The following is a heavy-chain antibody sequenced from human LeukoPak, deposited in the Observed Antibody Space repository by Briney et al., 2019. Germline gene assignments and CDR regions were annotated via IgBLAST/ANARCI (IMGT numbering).Heavy chain of an antibody. D-gene: IGHD3-3*01. CDR3: ARRGGLTIFGVVMEYYFDY. Sequence: PSETLSLTCAVYGGSFSGYYWSWIRQPPGKGLEWSGEINHSGSTNYNPSLKSRVTISVDTSKNQFSLKLSSVTAADAAVYYCARRGGLTIFGVVMEYYFDYWGQGTLVTVSS. V-gene: IGHV4-34*01. CDR1: GGSFSGYY. J-gene: IGHJ4*02. CDR2: INHSGST.